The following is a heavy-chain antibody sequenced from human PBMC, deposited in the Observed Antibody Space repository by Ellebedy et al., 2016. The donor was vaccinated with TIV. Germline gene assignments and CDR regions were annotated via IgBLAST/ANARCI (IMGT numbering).Heavy chain of an antibody. CDR3: ARVGSLSWFDP. CDR2: VYYSGGT. CDR1: GDSITSGGFF. Sequence: MPSETLSLTCNVSGDSITSGGFFWDWIRQPPGQGLEWIGIVYYSGGTFYTPSLRSRVTISIDASKNQFSLKLSSVTAADTAVYYCARVGSLSWFDPWGRGIPATVSS. V-gene: IGHV4-39*07. D-gene: IGHD3-16*01. J-gene: IGHJ5*02.